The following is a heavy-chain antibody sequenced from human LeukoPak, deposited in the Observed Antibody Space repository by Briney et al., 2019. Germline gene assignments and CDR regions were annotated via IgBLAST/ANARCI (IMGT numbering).Heavy chain of an antibody. Sequence: ASVKVSCKASGYTFTSYGISWVRQAPGQGLEWMGWISAYNGNTSYAQKLQGRVTMTTDTSTSTAYMELRSLRSDDTAVYYCASIYCSSTSCYGPVDYWGQGTLVTVSS. V-gene: IGHV1-18*04. D-gene: IGHD2-2*01. CDR1: GYTFTSYG. CDR2: ISAYNGNT. J-gene: IGHJ4*02. CDR3: ASIYCSSTSCYGPVDY.